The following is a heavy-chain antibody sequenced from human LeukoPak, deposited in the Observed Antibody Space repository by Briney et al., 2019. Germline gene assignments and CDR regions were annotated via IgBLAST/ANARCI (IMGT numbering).Heavy chain of an antibody. CDR1: GGSFSGYH. Sequence: PSETLSLTCAVYGGSFSGYHWSWVRQPPSKGLEWIAEITHSGSATYNPSLKSRVNISVDTSKNQLSLKLSSMTAADTAVYYCARGTLIYSGYDYMDFDYWGQGTLVTVSS. V-gene: IGHV4-34*01. D-gene: IGHD5-12*01. CDR3: ARGTLIYSGYDYMDFDY. J-gene: IGHJ4*02. CDR2: ITHSGSA.